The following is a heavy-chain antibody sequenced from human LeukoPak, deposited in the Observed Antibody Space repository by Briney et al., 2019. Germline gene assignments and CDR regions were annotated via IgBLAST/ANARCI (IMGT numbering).Heavy chain of an antibody. D-gene: IGHD5-12*01. CDR1: GFTFSGNW. V-gene: IGHV3-7*04. Sequence: GGSLRLSCAVSGFTFSGNWVAWVRQAPGKGLEWVANIKHDGSEKYYVDSVKGRFTISRDNAKNSLYLQMNSLRAEDTAVYYCAREWPYLWGQGTLVTVSS. J-gene: IGHJ4*02. CDR3: AREWPYL. CDR2: IKHDGSEK.